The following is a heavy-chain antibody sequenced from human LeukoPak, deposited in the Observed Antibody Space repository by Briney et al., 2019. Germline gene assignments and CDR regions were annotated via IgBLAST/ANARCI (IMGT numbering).Heavy chain of an antibody. CDR3: ARRNEYYYGSGRGFDP. D-gene: IGHD3-10*01. CDR1: GGSIGRSSYY. J-gene: IGHJ5*02. CDR2: IYYSGST. V-gene: IGHV4-39*07. Sequence: SETLSLTCTVSGGSIGRSSYYWGWIRQPPVKGLEWIGNIYYSGSTNYNPSLKSRVTMSVDTSKNQFSLKLSSVTAADTAVYYCARRNEYYYGSGRGFDPWGQGTLVTVSS.